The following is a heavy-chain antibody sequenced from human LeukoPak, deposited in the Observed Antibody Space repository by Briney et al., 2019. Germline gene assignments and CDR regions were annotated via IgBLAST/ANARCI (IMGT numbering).Heavy chain of an antibody. CDR3: AKDPGYSSGYYGDNFDY. Sequence: GRSLRLSCAASGLIFSSYAMSWVRQAPGKGRDWVSAISGSDGSTYNGGYVKVRFTIDSDNSKNTLSLQMNSLRAEDTAVYYCAKDPGYSSGYYGDNFDYWGQGTLVTVSS. J-gene: IGHJ4*02. CDR2: ISGSDGST. D-gene: IGHD3-22*01. CDR1: GLIFSSYA. V-gene: IGHV3-23*01.